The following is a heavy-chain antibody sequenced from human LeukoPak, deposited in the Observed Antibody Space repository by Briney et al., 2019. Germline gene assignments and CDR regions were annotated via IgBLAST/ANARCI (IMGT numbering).Heavy chain of an antibody. V-gene: IGHV1-8*01. CDR2: MNPNSGNT. Sequence: ASVKVSCKASGYTFTSYDINWVRQATGQGLEWMGWMNPNSGNTGYAQKFQGRVTMTRNTSISTAYMELSSLRSEDTAAYYCARAASSNYDYVWGSYRGFDYWGQGTLVTVSS. CDR1: GYTFTSYD. J-gene: IGHJ4*02. CDR3: ARAASSNYDYVWGSYRGFDY. D-gene: IGHD3-16*02.